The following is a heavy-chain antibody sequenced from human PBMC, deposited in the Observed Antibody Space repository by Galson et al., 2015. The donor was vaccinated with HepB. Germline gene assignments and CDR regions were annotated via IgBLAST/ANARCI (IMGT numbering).Heavy chain of an antibody. CDR1: GFTLSNFS. Sequence: SLRLSCAVSGFTLSNFSMHWVRLAPGKGLEWVAIISYDGSNKYYADSVKGRFTISRDNSKNTLFLQMNSLRAEDTAVYYCAKDQFYDSSGQGLDYWGQGTLVTVSS. CDR3: AKDQFYDSSGQGLDY. J-gene: IGHJ4*02. CDR2: ISYDGSNK. V-gene: IGHV3-30*19. D-gene: IGHD3-22*01.